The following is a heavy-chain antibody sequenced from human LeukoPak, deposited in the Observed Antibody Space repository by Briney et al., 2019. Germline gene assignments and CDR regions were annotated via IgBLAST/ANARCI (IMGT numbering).Heavy chain of an antibody. CDR1: GFTFSSYW. V-gene: IGHV3-21*01. CDR3: ARVPTLHYYDSSGYYLDY. J-gene: IGHJ4*02. Sequence: PGGSLRLSCAASGFTFSSYWMNWVRQAPGKGLEWVSSISSSSSYIYYADSVKGRFTISRDDAKNSLYLQMNSLRAEDTAVYYCARVPTLHYYDSSGYYLDYWGQGTLVTVSS. CDR2: ISSSSSYI. D-gene: IGHD3-22*01.